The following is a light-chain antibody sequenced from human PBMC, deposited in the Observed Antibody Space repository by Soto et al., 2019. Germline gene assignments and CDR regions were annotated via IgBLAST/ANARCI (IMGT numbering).Light chain of an antibody. Sequence: QSVLTQPASVSGSPGQSITISCSGTNNDIGNYDLVSWYQYHPDKALKLIIYAGSKRPSGVSTRFSGSKSGNTASLTISGLQAEDEADYYCCSYAGTSAPYVFGSGTKVTVL. V-gene: IGLV2-23*01. J-gene: IGLJ1*01. CDR3: CSYAGTSAPYV. CDR2: AGS. CDR1: NNDIGNYDL.